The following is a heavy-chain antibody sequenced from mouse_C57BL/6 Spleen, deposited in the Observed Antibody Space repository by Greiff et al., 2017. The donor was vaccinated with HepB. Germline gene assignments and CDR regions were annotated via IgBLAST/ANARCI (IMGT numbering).Heavy chain of an antibody. CDR3: ARGIYDGEFAY. Sequence: DVKLVESGPGLVKPSQSLSLTCSVTGYSITSGYYWNWIRQFPGNKLEWMGYISYDGSNNYNPSLKNRISITRDTSKNQFFLKLNSVTTEDTATYYCARGIYDGEFAYWGQGTLVTVSA. CDR1: GYSITSGYY. J-gene: IGHJ3*01. CDR2: ISYDGSN. V-gene: IGHV3-6*01. D-gene: IGHD2-3*01.